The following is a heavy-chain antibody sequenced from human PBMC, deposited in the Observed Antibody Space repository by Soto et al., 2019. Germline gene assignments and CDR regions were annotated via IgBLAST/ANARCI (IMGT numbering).Heavy chain of an antibody. Sequence: GGSLRLSCAASGFTFRNYAMSWVRQAPGKGLEWVSTIRASGADTYDADSVNGRFTISRDNSKNTLYLHMISLRAEDTAVYYCAKSIRLELLSDVWGQGTTVTVSS. CDR2: IRASGADT. CDR1: GFTFRNYA. V-gene: IGHV3-23*01. D-gene: IGHD2-2*01. CDR3: AKSIRLELLSDV. J-gene: IGHJ6*02.